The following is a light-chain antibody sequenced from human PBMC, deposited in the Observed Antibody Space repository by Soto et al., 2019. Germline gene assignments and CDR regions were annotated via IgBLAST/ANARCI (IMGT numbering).Light chain of an antibody. J-gene: IGKJ1*01. CDR3: QQYNNWPPWT. Sequence: EIVMTQSPATLSVSPGERATLSCRASQSVSSNLAWYQQKPGQAPRLLIYGASTRATGIPARFSGSGSGTGFTLTISSVQSEDFAVYYCQQYNNWPPWTFGQGTKVEIK. CDR2: GAS. CDR1: QSVSSN. V-gene: IGKV3-15*01.